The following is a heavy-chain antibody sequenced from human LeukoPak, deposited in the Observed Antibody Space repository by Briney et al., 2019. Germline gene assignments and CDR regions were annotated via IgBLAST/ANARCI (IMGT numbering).Heavy chain of an antibody. CDR3: ARGGPGGYSYGPLSSVPRPVDY. Sequence: SETLSLTCAVYGGSFSGYYWSWIRQPPGKGLEWIGEINHSGSTNYNPSLKSRVTISVDTSKNQFSLKLSSVTAADTAVYYCARGGPGGYSYGPLSSVPRPVDYWGQGTLVTVSS. V-gene: IGHV4-34*01. CDR2: INHSGST. CDR1: GGSFSGYY. J-gene: IGHJ4*02. D-gene: IGHD5-18*01.